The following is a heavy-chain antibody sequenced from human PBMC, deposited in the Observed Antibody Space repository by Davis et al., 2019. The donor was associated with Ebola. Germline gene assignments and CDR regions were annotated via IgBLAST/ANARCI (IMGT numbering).Heavy chain of an antibody. CDR3: AKDIGALPYSSPFDY. Sequence: SLKISSAASGFTFGDYAMHWVRQAPGKGLEWVSGISWNSGSKGNADSVKGRFTISRDNAKNSLYLQMNSLRAEDTALYYCAKDIGALPYSSPFDYWGQGTLVTVSS. D-gene: IGHD6-13*01. V-gene: IGHV3-9*01. J-gene: IGHJ4*02. CDR2: ISWNSGSK. CDR1: GFTFGDYA.